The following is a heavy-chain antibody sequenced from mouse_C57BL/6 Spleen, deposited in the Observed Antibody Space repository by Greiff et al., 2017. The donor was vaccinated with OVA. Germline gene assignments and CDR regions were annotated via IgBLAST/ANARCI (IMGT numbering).Heavy chain of an antibody. CDR3: ARGYYSPWFAY. CDR1: GYTFTSYW. D-gene: IGHD2-12*01. CDR2: IDPSDSYT. V-gene: IGHV1-50*01. J-gene: IGHJ3*01. Sequence: QVQLKQPGAELVKPGASVKLSCKASGYTFTSYWMQWVKQRPGQGLEWIGEIDPSDSYTNYNQKFKGKATLTVDTSSSTAYMQLSSLTSEDSAVYYCARGYYSPWFAYWGQGTLVTVSA.